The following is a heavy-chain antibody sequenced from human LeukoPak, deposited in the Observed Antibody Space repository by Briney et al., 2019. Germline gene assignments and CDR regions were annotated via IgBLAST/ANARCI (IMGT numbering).Heavy chain of an antibody. Sequence: GASVKVSCKASGYTFTGYYMHWVRQAPGQGLEWMGWINPNSGGTNYAQKFQGRVTMTRDTPISTAYMEPSRLRSDDTAVYYCARVNGDSSGYYPDYWGQGTLVTVSS. D-gene: IGHD3-22*01. V-gene: IGHV1-2*02. J-gene: IGHJ4*02. CDR2: INPNSGGT. CDR3: ARVNGDSSGYYPDY. CDR1: GYTFTGYY.